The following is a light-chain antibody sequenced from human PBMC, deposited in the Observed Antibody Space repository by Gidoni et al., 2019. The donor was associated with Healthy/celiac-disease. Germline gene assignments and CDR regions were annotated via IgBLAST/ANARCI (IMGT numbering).Light chain of an antibody. V-gene: IGKV3-15*01. CDR1: QSLSSN. J-gene: IGKJ1*01. CDR2: GAS. CDR3: QQYNNSPLT. Sequence: EIVMTQSPATLSVSPGERATLSCRASQSLSSNLAWYQQKPGQAPRLLIYGASTRATGIPARFSGSGSGTEFTLTISSLQSEDFAVYYCQQYNNSPLTFGQGTKVEIK.